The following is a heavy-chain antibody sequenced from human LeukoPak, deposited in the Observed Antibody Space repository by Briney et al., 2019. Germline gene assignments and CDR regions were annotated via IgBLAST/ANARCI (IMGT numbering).Heavy chain of an antibody. CDR2: VYYSGST. V-gene: IGHV4-38-2*02. J-gene: IGHJ5*02. Sequence: PSETLSLTCIVSDYSINSGYYWGWIRQPPGKGLEWIANVYYSGSTYYNSSLKSRVTISADTSNNQFSLNLRSVTAADTAVYYCARLLSPGWFDPWGQGTLVTVSS. CDR1: DYSINSGYY. CDR3: ARLLSPGWFDP. D-gene: IGHD2/OR15-2a*01.